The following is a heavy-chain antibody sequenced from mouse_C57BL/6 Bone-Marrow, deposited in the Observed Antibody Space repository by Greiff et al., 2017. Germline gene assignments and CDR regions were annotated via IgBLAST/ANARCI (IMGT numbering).Heavy chain of an antibody. J-gene: IGHJ3*01. D-gene: IGHD2-4*01. CDR3: ARHYDYDWFAY. CDR2: IYPRDGSA. V-gene: IGHV1-78*01. CDR1: GYTFTDHT. Sequence: QVQLQQSDAELVKPGASVKISCKVSGYTFTDHTIHWMKQRPEQGLEWIGYIYPRDGSAEYNEKFKGKATLTADKSSSTAYMQLNSLTSEESAIYFCARHYDYDWFAYWGQGTLVTVSA.